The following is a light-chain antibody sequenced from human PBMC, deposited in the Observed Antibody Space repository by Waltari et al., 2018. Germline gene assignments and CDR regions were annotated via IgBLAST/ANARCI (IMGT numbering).Light chain of an antibody. Sequence: QLVLTQSPSASASLGASVQLTCTLSSGHSSNIVAWHQQKPEKGPRYVMKVNSDGSHTKGDEIPDRFAGSSSGSERYLTISSLQSEDEADYYCQTGGHGTWVFGGGTKLTVV. CDR3: QTGGHGTWV. CDR1: SGHSSNI. V-gene: IGLV4-69*01. CDR2: VNSDGSH. J-gene: IGLJ3*02.